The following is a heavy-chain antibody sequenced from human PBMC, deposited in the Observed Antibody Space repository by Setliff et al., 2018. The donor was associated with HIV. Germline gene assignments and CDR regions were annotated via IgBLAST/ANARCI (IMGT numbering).Heavy chain of an antibody. D-gene: IGHD2-2*01. CDR1: GGSISGYY. Sequence: SETLSFTCTVSGGSISGYYWSWIRQPPGKGLEYIGSIFFTGNTIYNPSLKARVTLSVDMSKNQVFLRLSSVTAADTAVYYCVRGYCSSTTCYEDYYYMDVWGKGSTVTVSS. J-gene: IGHJ6*03. V-gene: IGHV4-59*01. CDR2: IFFTGNT. CDR3: VRGYCSSTTCYEDYYYMDV.